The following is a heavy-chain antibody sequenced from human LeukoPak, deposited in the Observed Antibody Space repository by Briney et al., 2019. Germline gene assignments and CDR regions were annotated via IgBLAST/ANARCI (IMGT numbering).Heavy chain of an antibody. V-gene: IGHV3-30*02. CDR3: AKVVDSSGYFHFDY. D-gene: IGHD3-22*01. CDR1: GFTFSNYW. CDR2: IRYDGSNK. J-gene: IGHJ4*02. Sequence: GGSLRLSCAASGFTFSNYWMTWVRQAPGKGLEWVAFIRYDGSNKYYADSVKGRFTISRDNSKNTLYLQMNSLRAVDTAVYYCAKVVDSSGYFHFDYWGQGTLVTVSS.